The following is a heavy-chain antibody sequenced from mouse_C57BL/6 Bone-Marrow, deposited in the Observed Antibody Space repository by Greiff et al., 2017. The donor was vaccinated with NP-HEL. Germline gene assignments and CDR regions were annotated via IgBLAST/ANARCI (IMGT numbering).Heavy chain of an antibody. CDR2: IDPSDSYT. D-gene: IGHD4-1*01. J-gene: IGHJ4*01. V-gene: IGHV1-59*01. Sequence: QVQLQQPGAELVRPGTSVKLSCKASGYTFTSYWMHWVKQRPGQGLEWIGLIDPSDSYTNYNQKFKGKATLTVDTSSSTAYMQLSSLTSEDSAVYYCARGANWDPYYYAMDYWGQGTSVTVSS. CDR3: ARGANWDPYYYAMDY. CDR1: GYTFTSYW.